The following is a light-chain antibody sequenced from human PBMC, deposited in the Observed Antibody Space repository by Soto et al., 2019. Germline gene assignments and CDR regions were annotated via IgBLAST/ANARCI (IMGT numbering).Light chain of an antibody. CDR2: GAS. J-gene: IGKJ4*01. V-gene: IGKV3-20*01. CDR1: QTVASSF. CDR3: QPLGSHGLT. Sequence: EIGLTQSPGTLSLSPGERATLSCRASQTVASSFLAWYRQNPGQPPRLLIYGASTRATGIPERFSGSGSGPEFTLAISTLQPEDFAVYYCQPLGSHGLTFGGGTKVEI.